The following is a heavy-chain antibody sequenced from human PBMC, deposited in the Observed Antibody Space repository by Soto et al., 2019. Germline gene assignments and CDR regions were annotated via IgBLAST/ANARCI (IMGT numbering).Heavy chain of an antibody. V-gene: IGHV3-21*01. J-gene: IGHJ4*02. D-gene: IGHD3-10*01. CDR3: ARCPPMVRGVMNY. CDR1: GFTFSSYS. Sequence: PGGSLSLSCAASGFTFSSYSMNWVRQAPGKGLEWVSSISSSSSYIYYEDSAKGRFTISRDNAKNSLYLQMNSLRAEDTAVYYCARCPPMVRGVMNYWGQGTLVTVSS. CDR2: ISSSSSYI.